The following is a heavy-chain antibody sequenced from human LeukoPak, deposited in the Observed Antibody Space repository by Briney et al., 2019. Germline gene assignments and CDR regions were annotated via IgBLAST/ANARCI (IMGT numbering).Heavy chain of an antibody. J-gene: IGHJ4*02. CDR1: GFTFSNYA. D-gene: IGHD6-13*01. V-gene: IGHV3-23*01. CDR2: LSGTGGST. CDR3: AKTDSSSWYDTLDY. Sequence: SGGSLRLSCAASGFTFSNYAMSWVRQAPGKGLEWVSTLSGTGGSTYYADSVKGRFTISRDNSKNTLFLQMDSLRAEDTAVYYCAKTDSSSWYDTLDYWGQGTLVTVSS.